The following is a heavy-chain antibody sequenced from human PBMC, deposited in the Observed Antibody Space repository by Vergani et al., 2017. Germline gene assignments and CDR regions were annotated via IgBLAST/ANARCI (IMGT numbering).Heavy chain of an antibody. J-gene: IGHJ3*02. Sequence: QMQLVPSGPEVKKPGTSVKVSCKASGFTFTSSAMQWVRQARGHRLEWIGWIVGGSGNTNYAQKFQERVTITRDMSTSTAYIELSSLGSEDTAVYYCAADHGSLDAFDIWGQGTMVTVSS. CDR1: GFTFTSSA. V-gene: IGHV1-58*02. D-gene: IGHD1-26*01. CDR2: IVGGSGNT. CDR3: AADHGSLDAFDI.